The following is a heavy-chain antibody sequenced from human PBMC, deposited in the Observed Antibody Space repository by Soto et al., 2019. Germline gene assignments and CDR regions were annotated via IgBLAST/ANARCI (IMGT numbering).Heavy chain of an antibody. CDR1: GASINTYY. J-gene: IGHJ4*02. CDR3: ARAGRCDYGACYFDY. V-gene: IGHV4-59*01. CDR2: MYYSATT. D-gene: IGHD4-17*01. Sequence: QVQLQESGPGLVKPSETLTLTCTVSGASINTYYWTWVRQPPGKGLEWIGYMYYSATTSYNPSLKSRVTISIDTSKSQFSLKLNSVTAADTAIYYCARAGRCDYGACYFDYWGQGTLVTVSS.